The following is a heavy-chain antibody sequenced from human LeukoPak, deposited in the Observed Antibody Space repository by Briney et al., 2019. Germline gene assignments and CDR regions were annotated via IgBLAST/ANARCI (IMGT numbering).Heavy chain of an antibody. D-gene: IGHD6-13*01. J-gene: IGHJ4*02. V-gene: IGHV4-59*01. CDR2: IYYSGST. CDR1: GGSISTYY. Sequence: SETLSLTCTVSGGSISTYYWSWIRQPPGKGLEWIGYIYYSGSTNYNPSLKSRVTISVDTSKNQFSLKLSSMTAADTAVYYCARAQGSSWYVADYWGQGTLVTVSS. CDR3: ARAQGSSWYVADY.